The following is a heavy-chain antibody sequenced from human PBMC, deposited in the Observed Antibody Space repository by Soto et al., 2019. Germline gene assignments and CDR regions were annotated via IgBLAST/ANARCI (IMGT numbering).Heavy chain of an antibody. CDR3: AREELRGYYFDY. Sequence: QVQLQESGPGLVKPSETLSLTCTVSGGSVSSGSYYWSWIRQPPGKGLEWIGYIYYSGSTNYNPSLKSRVTISVDTSKNQFSLKLSSVTAADTAVYYCAREELRGYYFDYWGLGTLVTVSS. CDR2: IYYSGST. V-gene: IGHV4-61*01. CDR1: GGSVSSGSYY. J-gene: IGHJ4*02. D-gene: IGHD5-12*01.